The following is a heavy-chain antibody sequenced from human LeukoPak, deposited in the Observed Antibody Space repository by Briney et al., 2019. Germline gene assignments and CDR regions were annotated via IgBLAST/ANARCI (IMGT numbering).Heavy chain of an antibody. CDR3: ARENSGYDPGY. D-gene: IGHD5-12*01. V-gene: IGHV3-21*01. CDR1: GFTFSSYS. J-gene: IGHJ4*02. Sequence: GGSLRLPCAASGFTFSSYSMNWVRQAPGKGLEWVSSISSSSSYIYYADSVKGRFTISRDNAKNSLYLQMNSLRAEDTAVYYCARENSGYDPGYWGQGTLVTVSS. CDR2: ISSSSSYI.